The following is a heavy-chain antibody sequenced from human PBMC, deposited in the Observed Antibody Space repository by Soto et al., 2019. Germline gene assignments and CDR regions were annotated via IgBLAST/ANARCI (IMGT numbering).Heavy chain of an antibody. D-gene: IGHD2-8*01. CDR1: GYSFTDYH. V-gene: IGHV1-2*04. CDR2: INPKSGGT. J-gene: IGHJ6*02. Sequence: ASVKVSCKASGYSFTDYHIHWVRQAPGQGLEWLGRINPKSGGTSTAQKFQGWVTMTRDRSISTVYMELTRLRSDDTAVYFCARGHSTDCSNGVCSFFYNPEMDVWGQGNTVTVSS. CDR3: ARGHSTDCSNGVCSFFYNPEMDV.